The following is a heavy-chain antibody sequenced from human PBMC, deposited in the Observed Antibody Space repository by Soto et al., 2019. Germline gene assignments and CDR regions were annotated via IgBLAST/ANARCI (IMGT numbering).Heavy chain of an antibody. Sequence: PSETLSLTCYVSGGSVSSFCWTWIRQSPGKGLESIAEICSSGSTNYNPSLKSRVTISVDTSKNQFSLKLSSVTAADTAVYYCARNSWGAAAGRRVMDYWGQGTLVTVSS. CDR3: ARNSWGAAAGRRVMDY. D-gene: IGHD6-13*01. CDR2: ICSSGST. J-gene: IGHJ4*02. CDR1: GGSVSSFC. V-gene: IGHV4-34*01.